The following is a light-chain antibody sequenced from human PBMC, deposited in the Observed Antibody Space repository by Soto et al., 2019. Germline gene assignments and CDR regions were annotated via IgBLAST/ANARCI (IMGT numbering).Light chain of an antibody. J-gene: IGLJ1*01. CDR3: AAWDDSLNAYV. CDR1: SSNVGSNT. CDR2: SNN. V-gene: IGLV1-44*01. Sequence: QSVRTQPPSASGTPGQRVTISCSGSSSNVGSNTVNWYQQLPGTAPKLLIYSNNQRPSGVPDRFSGSKSGTSASLAISGLQSGDEADYYCAAWDDSLNAYVFATVTKVTVL.